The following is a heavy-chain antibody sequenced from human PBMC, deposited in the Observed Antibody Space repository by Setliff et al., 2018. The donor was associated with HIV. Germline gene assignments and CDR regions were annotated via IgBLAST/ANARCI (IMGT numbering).Heavy chain of an antibody. CDR1: GGSISDFY. CDR3: ARVKYDSSGYLSYMDV. Sequence: PSETLSLTCDVSGGSISDFYWSWIRQSPRWGLEWIGYVHTSGSSNYNLSLKSRATISVDTSTNQFSLKLTSLTAADTAVYYCARVKYDSSGYLSYMDVWGKGTTVTVSS. V-gene: IGHV4-4*08. CDR2: VHTSGSS. D-gene: IGHD3-22*01. J-gene: IGHJ6*03.